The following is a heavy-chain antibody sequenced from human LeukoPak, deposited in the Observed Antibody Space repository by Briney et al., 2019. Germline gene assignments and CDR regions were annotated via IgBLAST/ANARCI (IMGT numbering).Heavy chain of an antibody. D-gene: IGHD4-23*01. Sequence: GGSLRLSCAASGFTFSSYWMSWVRQAPGKGLEWVANINQHGTDKYYVDSVRGRFTISRDNARNSVYLQMNSLRAEDTAVYYCAANGGPFDFWGQGTLVTVSS. CDR1: GFTFSSYW. CDR2: INQHGTDK. J-gene: IGHJ4*02. V-gene: IGHV3-7*05. CDR3: AANGGPFDF.